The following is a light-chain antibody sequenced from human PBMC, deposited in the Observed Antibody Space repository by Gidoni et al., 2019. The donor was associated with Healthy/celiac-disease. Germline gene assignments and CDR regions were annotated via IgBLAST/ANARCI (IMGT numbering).Light chain of an antibody. Sequence: AIQMTQSPSSLSASVGDRVTITCRASQDIRNDLGWYQQKPGKAPKVLISAATSLQGAVPSRFSVSGSGTEFSLTISSLKPEDFATYYCLQDNNYPRTFGQGTKVEIK. CDR1: QDIRND. CDR3: LQDNNYPRT. CDR2: AAT. V-gene: IGKV1-6*01. J-gene: IGKJ1*01.